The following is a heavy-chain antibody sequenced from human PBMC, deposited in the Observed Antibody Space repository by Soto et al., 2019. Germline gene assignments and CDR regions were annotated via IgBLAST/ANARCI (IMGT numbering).Heavy chain of an antibody. CDR3: ARTGYQYYYYYMDV. D-gene: IGHD5-12*01. Sequence: SETLSLTCTVSGGSISSSSYYWGWIRQPPGKGLEWIGSIYYSGSTYYNPSLKSRVTISVDTSKNQFSLKLSSVTAADTAVYYCARTGYQYYYYYMDVWGKGTTVT. CDR1: GGSISSSSYY. V-gene: IGHV4-39*01. CDR2: IYYSGST. J-gene: IGHJ6*03.